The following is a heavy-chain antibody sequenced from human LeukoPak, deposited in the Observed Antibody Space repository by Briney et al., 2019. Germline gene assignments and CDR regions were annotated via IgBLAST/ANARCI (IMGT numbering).Heavy chain of an antibody. Sequence: GGSLRLSCAASGFTFSSYWMHWVRQAPGKGLVWVSRINGDGSSTSYADSVKGRFTISRDNAKNTLYLQMNSLRAEDTAVYYCARDPEKNYHGSGSYQPPFDPWGQGTLVAVSS. CDR3: ARDPEKNYHGSGSYQPPFDP. D-gene: IGHD3-10*01. CDR1: GFTFSSYW. V-gene: IGHV3-74*01. CDR2: INGDGSST. J-gene: IGHJ5*02.